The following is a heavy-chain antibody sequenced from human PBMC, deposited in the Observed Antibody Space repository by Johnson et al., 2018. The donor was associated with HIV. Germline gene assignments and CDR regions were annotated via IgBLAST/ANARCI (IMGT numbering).Heavy chain of an antibody. CDR3: AKVFSVELPAFDI. V-gene: IGHV3-9*01. D-gene: IGHD1-26*01. CDR1: GFTFDDYA. Sequence: VQLVESGGGLVQPGRSLRLSCAASGFTFDDYAMHWVRQAPGKGLEWVSGIRWNSGSIGYADSVKGRFTISRDNAKNYLYLQMNSLRAEDTALYYCAKVFSVELPAFDIWGQGTMVTVSS. CDR2: IRWNSGSI. J-gene: IGHJ3*02.